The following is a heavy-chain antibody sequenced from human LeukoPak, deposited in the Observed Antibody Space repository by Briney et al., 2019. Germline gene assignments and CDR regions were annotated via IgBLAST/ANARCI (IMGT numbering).Heavy chain of an antibody. Sequence: PGGSLRLSCAASGFTFSSYSMNWVRQAPGKGLEWVSSISSSSSYIYYADSVKGRFTISRDNAKNSPYLQMNSLRAEDTAVYYCAREGGAAPYYYYYGMDVWGQGTTATVSS. CDR1: GFTFSSYS. J-gene: IGHJ6*02. V-gene: IGHV3-21*01. CDR3: AREGGAAPYYYYYGMDV. D-gene: IGHD2-15*01. CDR2: ISSSSSYI.